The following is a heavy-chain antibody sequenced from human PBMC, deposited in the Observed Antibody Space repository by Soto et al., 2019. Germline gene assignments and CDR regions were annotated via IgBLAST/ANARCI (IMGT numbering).Heavy chain of an antibody. CDR3: ARGGGTRKTFDY. CDR2: INHSGST. Sequence: SETLSPTCAVYGGSFSGYYWSWIRQPPGKGLEWIGEINHSGSTNYNPSLKSRVTISVDTSKNQFTLKLSAVTAADTAVYYCARGGGTRKTFDYWGQGTLVTVSS. CDR1: GGSFSGYY. J-gene: IGHJ4*02. V-gene: IGHV4-34*01. D-gene: IGHD3-16*01.